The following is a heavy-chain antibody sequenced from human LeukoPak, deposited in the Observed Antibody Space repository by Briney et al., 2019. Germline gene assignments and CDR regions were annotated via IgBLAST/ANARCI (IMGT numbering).Heavy chain of an antibody. D-gene: IGHD4-17*01. CDR1: GGSFSGYY. J-gene: IGHJ4*02. V-gene: IGHV4-34*01. Sequence: KSSGTLSLTCAVSGGSFSGYYWSWIRQPPGKGLEWIGEINHSGSTKYNPSLRSRISISVDTLKNQFFLKLRSVTAADTAVYYCARTAKVYGDYGYFDYWDQGTLVTVSS. CDR3: ARTAKVYGDYGYFDY. CDR2: INHSGST.